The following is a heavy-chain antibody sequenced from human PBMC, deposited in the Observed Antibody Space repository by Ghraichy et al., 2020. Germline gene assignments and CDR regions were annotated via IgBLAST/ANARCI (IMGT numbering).Heavy chain of an antibody. D-gene: IGHD6-13*01. CDR1: GFTFSSYS. Sequence: GGSLRLSCAASGFTFSSYSMNWVRHAPGKGLEWVAYISSTSSAMYYADSVKGRFTISRDNAKNSLYLQMNSLRDEDTAVYYCARVGYSSTWLLDYWGQGTLFTVSS. CDR3: ARVGYSSTWLLDY. J-gene: IGHJ4*02. V-gene: IGHV3-48*02. CDR2: ISSTSSAM.